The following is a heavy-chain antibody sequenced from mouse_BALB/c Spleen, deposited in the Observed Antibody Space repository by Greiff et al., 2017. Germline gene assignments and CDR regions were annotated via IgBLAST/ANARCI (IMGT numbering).Heavy chain of an antibody. CDR2: IYPGSGST. V-gene: IGHV1S22*01. Sequence: LQQPGSELVRPGASVKLSCKASGYTFTSYWMHWVKQRPGQGLEWIGNIYPGSGSTNYDEKFKSKATLTVDTSSSTAYMQLSSLTSEDSAVYYCTRSVFDYWGQGTTLTVSS. J-gene: IGHJ2*01. CDR1: GYTFTSYW. CDR3: TRSVFDY.